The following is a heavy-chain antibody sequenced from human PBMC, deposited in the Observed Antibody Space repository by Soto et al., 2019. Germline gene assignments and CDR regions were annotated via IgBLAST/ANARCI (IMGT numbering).Heavy chain of an antibody. V-gene: IGHV3-23*01. CDR2: ITSSGDNT. CDR3: AKDRSNYLHSGGAYYKQGGDH. CDR1: GFTFNFYS. J-gene: IGHJ5*02. D-gene: IGHD3-10*01. Sequence: GGSLRLSCAASGFTFNFYSMSWVRQAPGRGLEWVSSITSSGDNTYYPDSVKGRFTISRDNSKNTLYLQMNSLRVEDTAVYYCAKDRSNYLHSGGAYYKQGGDHWGQGTLVTVSS.